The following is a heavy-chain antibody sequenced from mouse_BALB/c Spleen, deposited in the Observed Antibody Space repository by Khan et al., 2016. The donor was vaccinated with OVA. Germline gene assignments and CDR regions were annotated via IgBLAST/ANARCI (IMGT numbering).Heavy chain of an antibody. Sequence: QIQLVQSGPELKKPGETVKISCKASGYTFTNDGMNWVKQAPGKGLKWMGWINTYTGEPTYADDFKGRFAFSLETSASTAYLQLNNLKTEDTATYFCARPPYFSYVLVYWGQGTSVTVSS. V-gene: IGHV9-3-1*01. CDR2: INTYTGEP. D-gene: IGHD2-10*01. J-gene: IGHJ4*01. CDR3: ARPPYFSYVLVY. CDR1: GYTFTNDG.